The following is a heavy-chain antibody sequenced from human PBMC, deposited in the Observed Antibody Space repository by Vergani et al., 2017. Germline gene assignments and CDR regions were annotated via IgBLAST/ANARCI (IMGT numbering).Heavy chain of an antibody. Sequence: QVQLVQSGAGVKKPGSSVKVSCKASGGTFSSYAISWVRQAPGQGLEWMGGIIPIFGTANYAQKFQGRVTITADESTSTAYMELSSLRSEDTAVYYCARGAGKTYCSGGSCRFYYYGMDVWGQGTTVTVSS. CDR3: ARGAGKTYCSGGSCRFYYYGMDV. D-gene: IGHD2-15*01. CDR1: GGTFSSYA. V-gene: IGHV1-69*01. CDR2: IIPIFGTA. J-gene: IGHJ6*02.